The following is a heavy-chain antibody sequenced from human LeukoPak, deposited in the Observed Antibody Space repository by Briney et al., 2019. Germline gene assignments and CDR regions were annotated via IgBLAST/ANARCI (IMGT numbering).Heavy chain of an antibody. J-gene: IGHJ4*02. CDR1: GFTFSNYW. CDR3: ARGLLAAAGIDY. D-gene: IGHD6-13*01. V-gene: IGHV3-7*04. CDR2: IKQDGSEK. Sequence: GGSLRLSCAASGFTFSNYWMSCVRQAPGKGLEWVANIKQDGSEKNYVDSVEGRFTISRDDAKNSLYLQMNSLRAEDTAVYYCARGLLAAAGIDYWGQGALVTVSS.